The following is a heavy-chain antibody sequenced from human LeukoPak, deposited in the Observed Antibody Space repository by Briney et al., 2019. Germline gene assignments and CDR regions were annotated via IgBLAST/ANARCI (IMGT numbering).Heavy chain of an antibody. CDR2: IIPIFGRA. J-gene: IGHJ4*02. CDR1: GGTFSSYA. CDR3: ARGGHIVVVTAILPNYYFDY. Sequence: SVKVSFKASGGTFSSYAISWVRQAPGPGLEWVGGIIPIFGRANYAQKFQGRVTITTDESTSTAYMELSSLRSEDTAVYYCARGGHIVVVTAILPNYYFDYWGQGTLVTVSS. V-gene: IGHV1-69*05. D-gene: IGHD2-21*02.